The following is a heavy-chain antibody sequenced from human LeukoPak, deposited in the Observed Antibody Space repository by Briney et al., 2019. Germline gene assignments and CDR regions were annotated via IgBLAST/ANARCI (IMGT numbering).Heavy chain of an antibody. CDR3: ARDLSLRGVVVVAATYYYYGMDV. CDR2: IYYSGST. V-gene: IGHV4-59*01. CDR1: GGSISSYY. Sequence: SETLSLTCTVSGGSISSYYWSWIRQPPGKGLEWIGYIYYSGSTNYNPSLKSRVTISVDTSKNQFSLKLSSVTAADTAVYYCARDLSLRGVVVVAATYYYYGMDVWGQGTTVTVSS. J-gene: IGHJ6*02. D-gene: IGHD2-15*01.